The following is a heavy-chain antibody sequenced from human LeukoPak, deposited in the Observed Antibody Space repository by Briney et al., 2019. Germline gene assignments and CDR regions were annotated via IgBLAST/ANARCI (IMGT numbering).Heavy chain of an antibody. V-gene: IGHV3-64D*06. J-gene: IGHJ4*02. CDR2: INNNGNRT. CDR3: VKAIYYYGSGSYYEVFDY. Sequence: GGSLRLSCAASGFTFSSYGMHWVRQAPGKGLDYVSAINNNGNRTYYGDSMKGRFTISRDNSKNTLYLQMSSLRAEDTAVYYCVKAIYYYGSGSYYEVFDYWGQGTLVTVSS. D-gene: IGHD3-10*01. CDR1: GFTFSSYG.